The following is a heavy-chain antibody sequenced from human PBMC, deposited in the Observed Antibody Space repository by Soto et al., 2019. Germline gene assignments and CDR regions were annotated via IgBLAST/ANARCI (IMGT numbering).Heavy chain of an antibody. V-gene: IGHV3-15*01. CDR2: IRSKADGGTT. Sequence: GGSLRLSCVASGFTFSNAWMSWVRQAPGKGLEWVGRIRSKADGGTTDYAAPVKGRFTISRDDSESALYLQMNNLQTEDTAVYYCTTSLGGYCSSTSCLAPLNGFDYWGQGTLVTVSS. D-gene: IGHD2-2*01. CDR1: GFTFSNAW. CDR3: TTSLGGYCSSTSCLAPLNGFDY. J-gene: IGHJ4*02.